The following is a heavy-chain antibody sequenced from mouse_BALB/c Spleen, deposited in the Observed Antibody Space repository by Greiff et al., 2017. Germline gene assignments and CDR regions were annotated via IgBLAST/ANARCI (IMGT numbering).Heavy chain of an antibody. CDR2: ISNGGGST. D-gene: IGHD1-1*01. J-gene: IGHJ4*01. Sequence: EVMLVESGGGLVQPGGSLKLSCAASGFTFSSYTMSWVRQTPEKRLEWVAYISNGGGSTYYPDTVKGRFTISRDNAKNTLYLQMSSLKSEDTAMYYCARHYYGSSYDYAMDYWGQGTSVTVSS. CDR1: GFTFSSYT. V-gene: IGHV5-12-2*01. CDR3: ARHYYGSSYDYAMDY.